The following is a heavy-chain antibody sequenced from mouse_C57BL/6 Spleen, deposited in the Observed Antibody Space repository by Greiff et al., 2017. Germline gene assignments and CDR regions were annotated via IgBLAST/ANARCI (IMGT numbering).Heavy chain of an antibody. CDR1: GFTFSSYA. D-gene: IGHD2-1*01. CDR3: TRVGNYGSNYFDY. J-gene: IGHJ2*01. V-gene: IGHV5-9-1*02. CDR2: ISSGGDYI. Sequence: EVKLVESGEGLVKPGGSLTLSCAASGFTFSSYAMSWVRRTPEKRLEWVAYISSGGDYIYYADTVKGRFTISRDNARNTLYLQMSSLKSEDTAMYYCTRVGNYGSNYFDYWGQGTTLTVSS.